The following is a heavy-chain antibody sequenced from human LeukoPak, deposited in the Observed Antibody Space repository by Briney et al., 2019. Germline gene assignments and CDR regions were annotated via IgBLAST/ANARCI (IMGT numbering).Heavy chain of an antibody. CDR2: IKQDGSEK. CDR1: GFTFSSYW. CDR3: AREVVPTPLYCSSTSCYGDWFDP. Sequence: PGGSLRLSCAASGFTFSSYWMSWVRQAPGKGLEWVANIKQDGSEKYYVDSVKGRFTISRDNAKNSLYLQMNSLRAEDTAVYYCAREVVPTPLYCSSTSCYGDWFDPWGQGTLVTVSS. D-gene: IGHD2-2*01. V-gene: IGHV3-7*01. J-gene: IGHJ5*02.